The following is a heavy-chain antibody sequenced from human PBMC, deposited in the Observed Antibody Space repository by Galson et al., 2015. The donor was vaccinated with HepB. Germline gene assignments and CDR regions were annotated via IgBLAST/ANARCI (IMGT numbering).Heavy chain of an antibody. Sequence: SVKVSCKASGGTFSSYAISWVRQAPGQGLEWMGGIIPIFGTANYAQKFQGRVTITADESTSTAYMELSSLRSEDPAAYYCARDWGGSYHGFDYWGQGTLVTVSS. CDR1: GGTFSSYA. D-gene: IGHD1-26*01. V-gene: IGHV1-69*13. J-gene: IGHJ4*02. CDR2: IIPIFGTA. CDR3: ARDWGGSYHGFDY.